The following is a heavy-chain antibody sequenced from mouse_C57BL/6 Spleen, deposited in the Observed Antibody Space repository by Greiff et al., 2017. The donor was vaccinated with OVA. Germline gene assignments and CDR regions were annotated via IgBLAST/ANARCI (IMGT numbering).Heavy chain of an antibody. CDR1: GYTFTDYY. D-gene: IGHD2-4*01. V-gene: IGHV1-19*01. J-gene: IGHJ3*01. CDR3: ARAGYDYEVAD. CDR2: INPYNGGT. Sequence: EVKLQESGPVLVKPGASVKMSCKASGYTFTDYYMNWVKQSHGKSLEWIGVINPYNGGTSYNQKFKGKATLTVDKSSSTVYMELNSLTSEDAAVYYCARAGYDYEVADWGQGTLVTVSA.